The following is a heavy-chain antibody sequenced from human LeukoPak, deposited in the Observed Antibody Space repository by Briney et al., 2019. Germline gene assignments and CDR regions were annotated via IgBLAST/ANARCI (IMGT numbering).Heavy chain of an antibody. V-gene: IGHV4-34*01. CDR1: GFTFGDHA. Sequence: PGGSLRLSCTASGFTFGDHAMSWVRQAPGKGLEWIGEINHSGSTNYNPSLKSRVTISVDTSKNQFSLKLSSVTAADTAVYYCARVKRLERRNIAAAGPRQIGMDVWGKGTTVTVSS. CDR2: INHSGST. D-gene: IGHD6-13*01. J-gene: IGHJ6*04. CDR3: ARVKRLERRNIAAAGPRQIGMDV.